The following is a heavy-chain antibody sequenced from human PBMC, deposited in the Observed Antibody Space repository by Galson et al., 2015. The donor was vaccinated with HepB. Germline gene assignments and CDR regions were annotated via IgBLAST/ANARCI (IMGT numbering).Heavy chain of an antibody. CDR2: INPNSGGT. V-gene: IGHV1-2*02. CDR1: GYTFTGYY. Sequence: SVKVSCKASGYTFTGYYIHWVRQAPGQGLEWMGWINPNSGGTNYAQKFQGRVTMTRDTSVSTAYMELSRLRSDDTAVYYCARDSSWGSSGWYGAFDIWGQGTMVTVSS. D-gene: IGHD6-19*01. CDR3: ARDSSWGSSGWYGAFDI. J-gene: IGHJ3*02.